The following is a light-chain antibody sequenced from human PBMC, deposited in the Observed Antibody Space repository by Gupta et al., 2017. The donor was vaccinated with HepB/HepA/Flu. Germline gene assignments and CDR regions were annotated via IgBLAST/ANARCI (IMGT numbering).Light chain of an antibody. V-gene: IGLV1-51*01. J-gene: IGLJ3*02. CDR2: DNN. CDR3: GTWDSSLSDLNWV. CDR1: SSNIGNNY. Sequence: QPVLTQPPSVSAAPGPKVTISCSGSSSNIGNNYVSWYQQLPGTAPKLLIYDNNKRPSGIPDRFSGSKSGTSATLGITGLQTGDEADYYCGTWDSSLSDLNWVFGGGTKLTVL.